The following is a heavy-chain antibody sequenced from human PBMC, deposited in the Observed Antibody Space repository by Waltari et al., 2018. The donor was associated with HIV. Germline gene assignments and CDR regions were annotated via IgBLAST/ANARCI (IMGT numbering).Heavy chain of an antibody. V-gene: IGHV1-69*12. J-gene: IGHJ4*02. Sequence: QVQLVQSGAEMKKPGYSVKVSCKASGGNFGNYGINWVRQAPGQGLAWMGGIIPIFGTTNLAQKNQGRVTISADEFTSTVYMELSSLRSEDTAVYYCARGGSYGPDWWGQGTLVTVSS. D-gene: IGHD1-26*01. CDR3: ARGGSYGPDW. CDR2: IIPIFGTT. CDR1: GGNFGNYG.